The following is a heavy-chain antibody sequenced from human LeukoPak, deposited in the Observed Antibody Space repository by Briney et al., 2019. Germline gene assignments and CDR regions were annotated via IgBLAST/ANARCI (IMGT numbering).Heavy chain of an antibody. Sequence: SETLSLTCAVYGGSFSGYYWSWIRQPPGKGLEWIGEINHSGSTNYNPSLKSRVTISVDTSKNQFSLKLSSVTAADTAVYYCARHRVSGSYYNWFDPWGQGTLVTVSS. J-gene: IGHJ5*02. D-gene: IGHD3-10*01. CDR1: GGSFSGYY. CDR2: INHSGST. V-gene: IGHV4-34*01. CDR3: ARHRVSGSYYNWFDP.